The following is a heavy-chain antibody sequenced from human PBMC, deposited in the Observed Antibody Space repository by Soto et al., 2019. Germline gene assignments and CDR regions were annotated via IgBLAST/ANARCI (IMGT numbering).Heavy chain of an antibody. CDR3: ARLPRRDGYKFFDY. V-gene: IGHV5-51*01. CDR2: IYPRDFDH. CDR1: GYSFTTYW. J-gene: IGHJ4*02. D-gene: IGHD6-25*01. Sequence: GESLKISCQASGYSFTTYWIGWVRQMPGRGLEWMAIIYPRDFDHRYSLSFEGHVTISVDKSISTVFLQWSGLKASDTAMYFCARLPRRDGYKFFDYWGQGTRVTVSS.